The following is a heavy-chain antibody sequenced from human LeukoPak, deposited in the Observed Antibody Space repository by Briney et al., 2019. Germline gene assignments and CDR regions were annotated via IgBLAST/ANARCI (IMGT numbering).Heavy chain of an antibody. D-gene: IGHD2-2*01. V-gene: IGHV3-30*03. Sequence: GGSLRLSCTTSGFIFGSHGMHWVRQAPGKGLEWVAVISSDGSNKYYADSVKGRFTVSRDNSKNTLYLQMNSLRAEDTAVYYCARDSDYCSSTSCSYCFDYWGQGTLVTVSS. J-gene: IGHJ4*02. CDR1: GFIFGSHG. CDR3: ARDSDYCSSTSCSYCFDY. CDR2: ISSDGSNK.